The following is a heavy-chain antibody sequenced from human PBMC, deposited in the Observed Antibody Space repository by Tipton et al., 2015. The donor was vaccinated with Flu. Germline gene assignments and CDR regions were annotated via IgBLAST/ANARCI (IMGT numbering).Heavy chain of an antibody. Sequence: TLSLTCTVSGGSISGYYWSWIRQPPGKGLEWIAYIYYSGSTNYNPSLKSRVTMSVDTSKNQFSLKLSSVTAADTAVYYCARDLRGYRGYTGGDAFDVWGQGTMVTVSS. V-gene: IGHV4-59*12. J-gene: IGHJ3*01. D-gene: IGHD5-12*01. CDR3: ARDLRGYRGYTGGDAFDV. CDR2: IYYSGST. CDR1: GGSISGYY.